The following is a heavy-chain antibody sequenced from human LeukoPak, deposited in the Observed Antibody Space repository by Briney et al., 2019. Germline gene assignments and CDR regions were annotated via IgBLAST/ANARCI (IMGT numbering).Heavy chain of an antibody. V-gene: IGHV4-34*01. CDR1: GGSFSGYY. Sequence: SETLSLTCAVYGGSFSGYYWSWIRQPPAKGLGWIGEINHSGSTNYNPSLKSRVTISVDTCKNQFSLKLSSVTAADTAVYYCAGLDDYSNPHYYYGMDVWGQGTTVTVSS. D-gene: IGHD4-4*01. CDR2: INHSGST. J-gene: IGHJ6*02. CDR3: AGLDDYSNPHYYYGMDV.